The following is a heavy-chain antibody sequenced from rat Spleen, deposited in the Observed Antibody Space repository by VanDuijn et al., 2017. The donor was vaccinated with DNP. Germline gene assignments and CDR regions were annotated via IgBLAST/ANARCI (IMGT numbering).Heavy chain of an antibody. V-gene: IGHV5-22*01. CDR1: GFSFSDDY. Sequence: EVHLVESGGDFVQPGRRLKLSCAASGFSFSDDYIAWVSQAPTKVLEWVAYIRYDGGSTYYGDCVKGRFTIYRENAKSTLYLQMNSLRYEDMATYDCARWGSSDWYFDFWGPGTMVTVSS. CDR3: ARWGSSDWYFDF. CDR2: IRYDGGST. D-gene: IGHD1-2*01. J-gene: IGHJ1*01.